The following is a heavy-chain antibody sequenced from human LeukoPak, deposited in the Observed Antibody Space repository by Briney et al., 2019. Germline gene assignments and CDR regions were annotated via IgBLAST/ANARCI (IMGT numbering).Heavy chain of an antibody. D-gene: IGHD2-2*01. Sequence: SVRVSCKASGYTFTGYFMHWVRQAPGQGLEWMGRIIPILGIANYAQKFQGRVTITADKSTSTAYMELSSLRSEDTAVYYCARTGDQLPFDYWGQGTLVTVSS. CDR2: IIPILGIA. CDR1: GYTFTGYF. V-gene: IGHV1-69*02. J-gene: IGHJ4*02. CDR3: ARTGDQLPFDY.